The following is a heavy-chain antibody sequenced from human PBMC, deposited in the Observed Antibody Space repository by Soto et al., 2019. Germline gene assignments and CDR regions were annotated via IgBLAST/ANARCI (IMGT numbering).Heavy chain of an antibody. CDR1: AFTFSSYA. CDR3: AKDYDFWSGYFHPIDS. V-gene: IGHV3-23*01. Sequence: QPGGSLRLSCAASAFTFSSYAMSWVRQAPGKGLEWVSGIDTSGGSTYYADSVKGRFTISRDNSKNTLYLQMNSLRAEDTALYYCAKDYDFWSGYFHPIDSWGQGTLVTVS. D-gene: IGHD3-3*01. CDR2: IDTSGGST. J-gene: IGHJ4*02.